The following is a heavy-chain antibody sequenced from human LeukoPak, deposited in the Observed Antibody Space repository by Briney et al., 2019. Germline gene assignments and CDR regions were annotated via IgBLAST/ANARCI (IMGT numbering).Heavy chain of an antibody. J-gene: IGHJ4*02. D-gene: IGHD4-23*01. Sequence: SETLSLTCTVSGGPISSYYWSWIRQPPGKGLEWIAYIHYSGTTNYNPSLVSRATLSIDTSKNQFSLKVRSVTAADTAVYFCARGSYGGDTGYYFDYWGQGTLVTVSS. V-gene: IGHV4-59*12. CDR2: IHYSGTT. CDR3: ARGSYGGDTGYYFDY. CDR1: GGPISSYY.